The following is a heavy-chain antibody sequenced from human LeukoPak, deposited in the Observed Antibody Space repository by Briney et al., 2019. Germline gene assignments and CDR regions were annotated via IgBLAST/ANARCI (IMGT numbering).Heavy chain of an antibody. CDR1: GFTFSSYA. J-gene: IGHJ4*02. CDR2: ISGSGGST. CDR3: AKGRHHYDSSGYSTLFDY. Sequence: GGSLRLSCAASGFTFSSYAMSWVRQAPGKGLEWVSAISGSGGSTYYADSVKGRFTISRDNSKNTLYLQMNSLRAEDTAVYYCAKGRHHYDSSGYSTLFDYWGQGTLVTVSS. D-gene: IGHD3-22*01. V-gene: IGHV3-23*01.